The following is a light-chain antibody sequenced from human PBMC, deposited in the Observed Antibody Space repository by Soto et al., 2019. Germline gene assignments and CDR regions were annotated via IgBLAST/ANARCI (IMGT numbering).Light chain of an antibody. CDR3: ETWDTTVGAGV. CDR2: ENN. Sequence: QSVLTQPPSVSAAPGQKVTISCSGSSSNIGNSYISWYQQLPGTAPKLLIYENNKRPSGIPDRFSGSKSGTSATLGISGLQTGDEADYYCETWDTTVGAGVFGGGTKLTVL. CDR1: SSNIGNSY. J-gene: IGLJ3*02. V-gene: IGLV1-51*02.